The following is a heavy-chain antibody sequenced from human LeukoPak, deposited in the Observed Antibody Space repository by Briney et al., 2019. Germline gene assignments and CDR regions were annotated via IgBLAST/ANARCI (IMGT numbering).Heavy chain of an antibody. CDR2: ISSSSSYI. J-gene: IGHJ5*02. V-gene: IGHV3-21*01. D-gene: IGHD6-25*01. CDR3: ARDPTQQRTINWLDP. Sequence: GGSLRLSCAASGSTFSSYSMNWVRQAPGKGLEWVSSISSSSSYIYYADSVKGRFTISRDNAKNSLYLQMNSLRAEDTAVYYCARDPTQQRTINWLDPWGQGTLVTVSS. CDR1: GSTFSSYS.